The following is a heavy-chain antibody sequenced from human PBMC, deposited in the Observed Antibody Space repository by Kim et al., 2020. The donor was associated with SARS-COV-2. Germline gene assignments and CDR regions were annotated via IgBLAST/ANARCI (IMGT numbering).Heavy chain of an antibody. J-gene: IGHJ5*02. D-gene: IGHD3-3*01. V-gene: IGHV4-59*08. CDR3: ARQGRLRFLEWFNWFDP. Sequence: LKSRVPISVDTSKNQFSLKLSSVTAADTAVYYCARQGRLRFLEWFNWFDPWGQGTLVTVSS.